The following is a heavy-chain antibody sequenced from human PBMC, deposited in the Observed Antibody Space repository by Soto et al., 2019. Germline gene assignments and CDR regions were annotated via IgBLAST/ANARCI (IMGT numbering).Heavy chain of an antibody. Sequence: SETLSLTCTVSGASVSNYYWNWVRQPPGKGLEWIGYIHYTGDSKYNPSLKSRVTMSVDTSKNQFSLKMTSVTAADTAVYYCATWGHPAVNAYDICGQRAMVTV. CDR1: GASVSNYY. D-gene: IGHD2-21*01. CDR3: ATWGHPAVNAYDI. V-gene: IGHV4-59*02. CDR2: IHYTGDS. J-gene: IGHJ3*02.